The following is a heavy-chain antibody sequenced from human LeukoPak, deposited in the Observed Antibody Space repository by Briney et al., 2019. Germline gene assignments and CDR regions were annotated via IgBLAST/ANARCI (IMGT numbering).Heavy chain of an antibody. V-gene: IGHV4-4*07. D-gene: IGHD6-13*01. J-gene: IGHJ4*02. CDR3: ARSKQQLSYHDY. Sequence: TASETLSLTCTVSGGSISSYYWSWIRQPAGKGLEWIGRIYTSGSTNYNPSLKSRVTMSVDTSKNQFSLKLSSVTAADTAVYYCARSKQQLSYHDYWGQGTLVTVSS. CDR2: IYTSGST. CDR1: GGSISSYY.